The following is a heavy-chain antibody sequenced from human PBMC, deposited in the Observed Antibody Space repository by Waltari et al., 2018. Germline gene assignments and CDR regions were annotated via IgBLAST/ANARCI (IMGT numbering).Heavy chain of an antibody. CDR1: GFTFSSYA. V-gene: IGHV3-30*02. Sequence: QVQLVESGGGVVQPGGSRRLSCAASGFTFSSYAMHWVRQAPGKGLEWVAFIRYDGSNKYYADSVKGRFTISRDNSKNTLYLQMNSLRAEDTAVYYCAKVRSSTSGSDYWGQGTLVTVSS. D-gene: IGHD2-2*01. J-gene: IGHJ4*02. CDR2: IRYDGSNK. CDR3: AKVRSSTSGSDY.